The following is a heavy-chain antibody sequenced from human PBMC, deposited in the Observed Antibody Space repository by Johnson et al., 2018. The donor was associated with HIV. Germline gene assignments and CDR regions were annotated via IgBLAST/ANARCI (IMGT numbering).Heavy chain of an antibody. CDR2: IYSGGST. Sequence: MQLVESGGGLIRPGGSLRLSCASSWFTVSAYYMSWVRQAPGKGLEWVSVIYSGGSTYYADSVKGRFTISRDHSENTLYLQMNSLRPEDTTVYFCARDGKYSSIGPDAFDVWGQGTMVAVSS. V-gene: IGHV3-66*03. CDR1: WFTVSAYY. CDR3: ARDGKYSSIGPDAFDV. D-gene: IGHD6-13*01. J-gene: IGHJ3*01.